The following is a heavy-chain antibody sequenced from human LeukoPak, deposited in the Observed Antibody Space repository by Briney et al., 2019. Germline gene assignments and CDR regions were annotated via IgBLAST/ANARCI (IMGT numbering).Heavy chain of an antibody. V-gene: IGHV4-61*02. CDR2: IYTSAST. J-gene: IGHJ3*02. CDR3: ARQVEMATMDAFDI. CDR1: GGSISSGSYY. Sequence: SETLSLTCTVSGGSISSGSYYWSWIRQPAGKGLEWIGRIYTSASTNYNPSLKSRVTISVDTSKNQFSLKLSSVTAADTAVYYCARQVEMATMDAFDIWGQGTMVTVSS. D-gene: IGHD5-24*01.